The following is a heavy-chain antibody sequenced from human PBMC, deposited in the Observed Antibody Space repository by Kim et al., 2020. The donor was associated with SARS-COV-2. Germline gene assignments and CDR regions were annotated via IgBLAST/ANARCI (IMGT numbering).Heavy chain of an antibody. CDR3: ARDLKYYDILTGYYPPQGVYYYYGMDV. V-gene: IGHV3-33*01. D-gene: IGHD3-9*01. J-gene: IGHJ6*02. CDR2: IWYDGSNK. Sequence: GGSLRLSFAASGFTFSSYGMHWVRQAPGKGLEWVAVIWYDGSNKYYADSVKGRFTISRDNSKNTLYLQMNSLRAEDTAVYYCARDLKYYDILTGYYPPQGVYYYYGMDVWGQGTTVTVSS. CDR1: GFTFSSYG.